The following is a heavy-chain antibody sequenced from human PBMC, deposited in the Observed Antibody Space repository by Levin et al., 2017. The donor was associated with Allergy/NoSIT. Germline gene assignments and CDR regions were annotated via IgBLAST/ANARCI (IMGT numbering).Heavy chain of an antibody. CDR3: ARAPYTSPPYYYMDV. V-gene: IGHV3-74*01. CDR2: IDSNGRKT. J-gene: IGHJ6*03. CDR1: GFTFSTYW. D-gene: IGHD4-11*01. Sequence: GESLKISCAASGFTFSTYWMHWVRQVPGKGLEWVSRIDSNGRKTGDADFAKGRFTISRDNAKNTPYPQMNSLRADDSAVYYCARAPYTSPPYYYMDVWGKGTTVTVSS.